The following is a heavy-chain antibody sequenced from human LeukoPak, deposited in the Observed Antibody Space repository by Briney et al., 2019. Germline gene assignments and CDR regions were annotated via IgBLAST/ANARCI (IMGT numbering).Heavy chain of an antibody. V-gene: IGHV1-3*01. J-gene: IGHJ4*02. CDR1: GYTFTSYA. D-gene: IGHD3-10*01. Sequence: ASVKVSCKASGYTFTSYAMHWVRQAPGQRLEWMGWINAGNGNTKYSQKFQGRVTITRDTSASTAYMELSSLRSEDTAVYYCARVWFGEFAFDYWGQRTLVTVSS. CDR2: INAGNGNT. CDR3: ARVWFGEFAFDY.